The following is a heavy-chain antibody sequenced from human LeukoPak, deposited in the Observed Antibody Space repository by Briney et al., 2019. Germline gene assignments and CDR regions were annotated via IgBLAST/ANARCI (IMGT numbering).Heavy chain of an antibody. CDR2: IYHSGST. J-gene: IGHJ4*02. CDR3: ASECDGSCYSTLNY. V-gene: IGHV4-38-2*02. Sequence: NPSETLSLTCTVSGYSISSGYYWGWIRQPPGKGLEWIGSIYHSGSTYYNPSLKSRVTISVDTSKNQFSLKLSSVTAADTAVYYCASECDGSCYSTLNYWGQGTLVTVSS. CDR1: GYSISSGYY. D-gene: IGHD2-15*01.